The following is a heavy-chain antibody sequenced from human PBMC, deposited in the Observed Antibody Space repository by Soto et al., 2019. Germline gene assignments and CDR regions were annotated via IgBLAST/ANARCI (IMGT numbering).Heavy chain of an antibody. J-gene: IGHJ6*02. Sequence: RQAPGQGLEWMGWINPNSGGTNYAQKFQGRVTMTRDTSISTAYMELSRLRSDDTAVYYCARDRRIAFYGMDVWGQGTTVTVSS. V-gene: IGHV1-2*02. D-gene: IGHD6-13*01. CDR3: ARDRRIAFYGMDV. CDR2: INPNSGGT.